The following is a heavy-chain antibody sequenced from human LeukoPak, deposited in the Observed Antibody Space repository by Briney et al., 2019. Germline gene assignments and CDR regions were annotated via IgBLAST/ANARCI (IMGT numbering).Heavy chain of an antibody. J-gene: IGHJ4*02. D-gene: IGHD6-19*01. V-gene: IGHV3-23*01. CDR1: GFAFDTHA. CDR2: VSGSGDRT. Sequence: GGSLRLSCAASGFAFDTHAMSWVRQAPGKGLEWVSAVSGSGDRTHYADSVKGRFTISRDNSKNTLYLQLHSLRAEDTAIYYCAKDRQKWQWLVMYYFDSWGQGTLVTVSS. CDR3: AKDRQKWQWLVMYYFDS.